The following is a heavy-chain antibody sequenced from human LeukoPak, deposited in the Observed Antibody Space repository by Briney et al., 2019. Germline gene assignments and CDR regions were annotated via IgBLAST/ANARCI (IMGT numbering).Heavy chain of an antibody. Sequence: GGSLRLSCAVSGFTVSASYMSWVRQAPGKGLEWVSAISGSGGSTYYADSVKGRFTISRDNSENTVSLQLNSLRVEDTAVYYCGKGLAYTYPYSGNMDVWGKGTTVTISS. J-gene: IGHJ6*03. CDR3: GKGLAYTYPYSGNMDV. V-gene: IGHV3-23*01. CDR1: GFTVSASY. CDR2: ISGSGGST. D-gene: IGHD5-18*01.